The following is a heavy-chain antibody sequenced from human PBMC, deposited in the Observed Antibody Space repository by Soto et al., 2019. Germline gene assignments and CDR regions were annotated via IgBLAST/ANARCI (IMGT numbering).Heavy chain of an antibody. CDR3: ARSAPPIDY. CDR2: INAGNGNT. J-gene: IGHJ4*02. V-gene: IGHV1-3*01. Sequence: ASVKVSCKASGYIFTSYVMEWVRQAPGQRLEWMGWINAGNGNTKYSQKFQGRVTITRDTSANTAYMELSSLRSEDTAVYYCARSAPPIDYRGQGTLVTVSS. CDR1: GYIFTSYV.